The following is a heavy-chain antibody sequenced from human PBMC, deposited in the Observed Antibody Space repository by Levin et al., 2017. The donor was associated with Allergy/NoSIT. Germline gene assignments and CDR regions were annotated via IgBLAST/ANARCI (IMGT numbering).Heavy chain of an antibody. D-gene: IGHD4-17*01. CDR2: ISYDGSNK. J-gene: IGHJ4*02. V-gene: IGHV3-30-3*01. CDR3: ASLRGVFDY. Sequence: AGGSLRLSCAASGFTFSSYAMHWVRQAPGKGLEWVAVISYDGSNKYYADSVKGRFTISRDNSKNTLYLQMNSLRAEDTAVYYCASLRGVFDYWGQGTLVTVSS. CDR1: GFTFSSYA.